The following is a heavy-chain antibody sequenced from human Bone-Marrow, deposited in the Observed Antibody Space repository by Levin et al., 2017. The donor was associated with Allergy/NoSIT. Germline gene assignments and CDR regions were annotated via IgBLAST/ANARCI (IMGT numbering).Heavy chain of an antibody. J-gene: IGHJ4*02. CDR1: GDSIRSSSYY. V-gene: IGHV4-39*01. CDR2: IYYSGTT. Sequence: LSLTCTVSGDSIRSSSYYWGWVRQPPGKGLEWIGNIYYSGTTYYNPSLKSRVTISVDTSKNQFSLKLSSVTAADTAVYYCARSDSGSYSRFDYWGQGTLVTVSS. D-gene: IGHD1-26*01. CDR3: ARSDSGSYSRFDY.